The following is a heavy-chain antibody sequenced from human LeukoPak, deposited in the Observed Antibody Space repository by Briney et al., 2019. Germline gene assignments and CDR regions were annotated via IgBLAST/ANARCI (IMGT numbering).Heavy chain of an antibody. CDR1: GYTFTAYH. D-gene: IGHD5-18*01. Sequence: ASVKVSCKASGYTFTAYHMHWVRQAPGQGLEWMGGIIPIFGTANYAQKFQGRVTITADESTSTAYMELSSLRSEDTAVYYCARDSYVPYWGQGTLVTVSS. CDR3: ARDSYVPY. V-gene: IGHV1-69*13. CDR2: IIPIFGTA. J-gene: IGHJ4*02.